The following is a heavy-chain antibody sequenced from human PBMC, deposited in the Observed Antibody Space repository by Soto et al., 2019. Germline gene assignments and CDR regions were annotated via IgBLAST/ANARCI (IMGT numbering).Heavy chain of an antibody. CDR2: IFHSGST. CDR1: SDSISSSTW. CDR3: ASSPGSLAGDY. Sequence: QVQLQESGPGLVKPSGTLSLTCAVSSDSISSSTWWSWVRQSPGRGLEWIGEIFHSGSTNYNPSPKSRVTISLGKSKNQFSLNLTSVTAADTAVYYCASSPGSLAGDYWGQGILVSVTS. V-gene: IGHV4-4*02. J-gene: IGHJ4*02. D-gene: IGHD2-15*01.